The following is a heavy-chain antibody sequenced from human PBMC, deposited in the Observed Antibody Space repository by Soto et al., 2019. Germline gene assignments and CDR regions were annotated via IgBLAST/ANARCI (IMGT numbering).Heavy chain of an antibody. D-gene: IGHD6-19*01. CDR1: GGSISSGGNS. V-gene: IGHV4-30-2*01. J-gene: IGHJ4*02. Sequence: QLQLQESGSGLVKPSQTLSLTCAVSGGSISSGGNSWSWIRQPPGKGLEWIGYIYHSGSTYYNPSLTSRVTISVDRSQNQCSLTLSSVTAADTAVYYCARAGGLGAVAVDYWGQGTLVTVSS. CDR2: IYHSGST. CDR3: ARAGGLGAVAVDY.